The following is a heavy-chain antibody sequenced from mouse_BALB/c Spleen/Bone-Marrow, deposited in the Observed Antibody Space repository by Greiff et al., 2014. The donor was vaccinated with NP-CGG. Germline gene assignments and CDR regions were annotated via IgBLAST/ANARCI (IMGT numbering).Heavy chain of an antibody. CDR3: ATMITDWYFDV. D-gene: IGHD2-4*01. V-gene: IGHV14-3*02. CDR2: IDPANGNT. Sequence: EVQLQTVWGRACEARGLSQVVLHSFCFNIKDTYMHWVKQRPEQGLEWIGRIDPANGNTKYDPKFQGKATITADTSSNTAYLQLSSLTSEDTAVYYCATMITDWYFDVWGAGTTVTVSS. J-gene: IGHJ1*01. CDR1: FNIKDTY.